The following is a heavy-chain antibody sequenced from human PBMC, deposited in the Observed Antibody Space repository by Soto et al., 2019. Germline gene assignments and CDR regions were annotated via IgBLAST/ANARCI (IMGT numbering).Heavy chain of an antibody. CDR2: ISWNSGSI. J-gene: IGHJ6*03. CDR3: ARGSSGWYYYYYMDV. Sequence: EVQLVESGGGLVQPGRSLRLSCAASGFTFDDYAMHWVRQAPGKGLEWVSGISWNSGSIGYADSVKGRFTISRDNAKNSLYLQMNSLRAEDTALYYCARGSSGWYYYYYMDVWGKGTTVTVSS. V-gene: IGHV3-9*01. CDR1: GFTFDDYA. D-gene: IGHD6-19*01.